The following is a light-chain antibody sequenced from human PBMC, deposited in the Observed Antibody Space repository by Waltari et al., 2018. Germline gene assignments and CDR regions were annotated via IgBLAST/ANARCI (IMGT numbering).Light chain of an antibody. CDR1: QSVSSN. V-gene: IGKV3-15*01. J-gene: IGKJ1*01. CDR2: GTS. Sequence: EILMTQSPATLSVSPGERATLSCRASQSVSSNLAWYQQKPGQAPRLLIYGTSTRATGIPARFSGSGSGTEFTLTISSLQSEDFAVYYCQNYDKVPWTFGPGTRVDVK. CDR3: QNYDKVPWT.